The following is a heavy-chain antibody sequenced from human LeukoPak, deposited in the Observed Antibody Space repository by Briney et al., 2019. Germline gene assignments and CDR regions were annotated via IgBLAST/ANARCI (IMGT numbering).Heavy chain of an antibody. J-gene: IGHJ6*03. V-gene: IGHV3-30*18. CDR1: GFTFSSYG. CDR3: AKDGGLLWFGELPRTFYYMDV. Sequence: GRSLRLSCAASGFTFSSYGMHWVRQAPGKGLEWVAVISYDGSNKYYADSVKGRFTISRENAKNSLYLQMNSLRAEDTAVYYCAKDGGLLWFGELPRTFYYMDVWGKGTTVTVSS. CDR2: ISYDGSNK. D-gene: IGHD3-10*01.